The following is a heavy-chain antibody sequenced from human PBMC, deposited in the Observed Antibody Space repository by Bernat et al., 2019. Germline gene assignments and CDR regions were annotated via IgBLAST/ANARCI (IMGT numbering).Heavy chain of an antibody. Sequence: QVQLVESGGGVFQPGRSLRLSCAASGFTFSSYGMHWVRQAPGKGLEWVAVIWYDGSNKYYADSVKGRFTISRDNSKNTLYLQMNSLRAEDTAVYYCARAYSSSWYNYDAFDIWGQGTMVTVSS. CDR3: ARAYSSSWYNYDAFDI. CDR1: GFTFSSYG. V-gene: IGHV3-33*01. D-gene: IGHD6-13*01. CDR2: IWYDGSNK. J-gene: IGHJ3*02.